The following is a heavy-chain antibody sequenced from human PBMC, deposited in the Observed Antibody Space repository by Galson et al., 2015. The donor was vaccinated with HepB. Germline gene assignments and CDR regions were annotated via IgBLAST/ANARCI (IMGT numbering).Heavy chain of an antibody. D-gene: IGHD2-21*01. CDR2: IYYSGVT. CDR1: GGSISSSAFY. V-gene: IGHV4-39*01. J-gene: IGHJ3*02. Sequence: TLSLTCTVSGGSISSSAFYWAWIRQPPAKGLEWIGSIYYSGVTYYNPSLTSRVVLSVDTSKNQFSLRLTSVTAADTAVYYCARLRGDTGAFEIWGQGTMVTVSA. CDR3: ARLRGDTGAFEI.